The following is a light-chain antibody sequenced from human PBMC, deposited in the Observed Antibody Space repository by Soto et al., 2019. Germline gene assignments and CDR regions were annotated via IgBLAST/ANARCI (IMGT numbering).Light chain of an antibody. CDR3: QQYNEWPLP. J-gene: IGKJ4*01. CDR1: QTVSNN. Sequence: ERVMTQSPATLSVSPGEKATLSCRASQTVSNNLAWYQQKAGQPPRLLSYFASTRATGIPARFSGSGSGTEFTLTISTLQSEDFAVYYCQQYNEWPLPFGGGTKVETK. CDR2: FAS. V-gene: IGKV3-15*01.